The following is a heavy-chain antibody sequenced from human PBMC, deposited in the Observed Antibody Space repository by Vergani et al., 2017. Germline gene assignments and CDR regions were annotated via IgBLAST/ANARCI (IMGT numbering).Heavy chain of an antibody. J-gene: IGHJ3*02. Sequence: QLQLQESGPGLVKPSETLSLTCTVSGGSISSSSYYWGWIRQPPGKGLEWIGSIYYSGSTYYNPSLKSRVTISVDTSKNQFSLKLSSVTAADTAVYYCARGYYDSSGYYYHAFDIWGQGTMVTVSS. CDR3: ARGYYDSSGYYYHAFDI. V-gene: IGHV4-39*01. CDR1: GGSISSSSYY. CDR2: IYYSGST. D-gene: IGHD3-22*01.